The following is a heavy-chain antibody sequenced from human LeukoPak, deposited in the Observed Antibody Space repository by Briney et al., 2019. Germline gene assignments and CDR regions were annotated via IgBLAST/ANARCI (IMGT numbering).Heavy chain of an antibody. CDR2: IYPGDSDT. CDR3: ARLRRIAARPGSPNWFDP. V-gene: IGHV5-51*01. Sequence: GESLQISCQGSGYSFTSYWIGWVRQMPGKGLEWMGIIYPGDSDTRYSPSFQGQVTISADKSISTAYLQWSSLKASDTAMYYCARLRRIAARPGSPNWFDPWGQGTLVTVSS. CDR1: GYSFTSYW. J-gene: IGHJ5*02. D-gene: IGHD6-6*01.